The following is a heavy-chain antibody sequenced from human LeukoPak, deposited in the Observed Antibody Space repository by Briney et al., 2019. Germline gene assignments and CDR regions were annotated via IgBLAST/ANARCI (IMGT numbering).Heavy chain of an antibody. CDR2: IYTSGST. CDR3: ARGEDCSSTSCRNDY. D-gene: IGHD2-2*01. CDR1: GGSISSYY. V-gene: IGHV4-4*07. J-gene: IGHJ4*02. Sequence: SETLSLTCTVSGGSISSYYWSWIRQPAGKGLEWIGRIYTSGSTNYNPSLKSRVTISVDTSKNQFSLKLSSVTAADTAVYYCARGEDCSSTSCRNDYWGQGTLVTVSS.